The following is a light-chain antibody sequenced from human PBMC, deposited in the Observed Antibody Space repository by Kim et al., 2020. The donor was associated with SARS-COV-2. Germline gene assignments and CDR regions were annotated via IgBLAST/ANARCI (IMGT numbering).Light chain of an antibody. V-gene: IGKV3-15*01. CDR3: QQYNNWPPLT. CDR1: QSVSSN. Sequence: PGERATRSCRASQSVSSNLAWYQQKPGQAPRLLIYGASTRATGIPARFSGSGSGTEFTLTISSLQSEDFAVYYCQQYNNWPPLTFGGGTKVDIK. J-gene: IGKJ4*01. CDR2: GAS.